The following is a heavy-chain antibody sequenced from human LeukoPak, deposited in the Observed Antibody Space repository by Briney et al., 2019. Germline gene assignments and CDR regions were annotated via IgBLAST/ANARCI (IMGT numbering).Heavy chain of an antibody. CDR1: GFTVSSNY. CDR2: IYSGGST. V-gene: IGHV3-66*01. Sequence: GGSLRLSCAASGFTVSSNYMSWVRQAPGKGLEWVSVIYSGGSTYYADSVKGRFTISRDNAKNTLYLQMNSLRAEDTAVYYCARGQAQQWLVSPWNYYYMDVWGKGTTVTISS. J-gene: IGHJ6*03. CDR3: ARGQAQQWLVSPWNYYYMDV. D-gene: IGHD6-19*01.